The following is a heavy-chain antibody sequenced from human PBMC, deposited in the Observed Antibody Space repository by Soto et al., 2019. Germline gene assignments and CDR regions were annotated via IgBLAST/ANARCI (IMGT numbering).Heavy chain of an antibody. CDR2: IIPVLGVG. Sequence: QLQLVQSGAEVKKPGSSVKVSCKASGGTFGNHAISWVRQAPGQGLEWLGGIIPVLGVGDNAQNFQGRVTITADVSTSTAYLELSSLRSEDTALYYCAREAGYTYGYVFDYWGQGSLVTVSS. CDR1: GGTFGNHA. J-gene: IGHJ4*02. D-gene: IGHD5-18*01. V-gene: IGHV1-69*01. CDR3: AREAGYTYGYVFDY.